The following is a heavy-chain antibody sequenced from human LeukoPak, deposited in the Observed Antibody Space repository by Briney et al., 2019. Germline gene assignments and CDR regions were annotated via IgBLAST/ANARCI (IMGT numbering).Heavy chain of an antibody. CDR1: GGSFSGYY. Sequence: PSETLSLTCAVYGGSFSGYYWSWIRQPPGKGLEWIGEINHSGSTNYNPSLKSRVTISVDTSKNQFSLKLSSVTAADTAVYYCARGRQTIPTYYDSSGYYSSLDYWGQGTLVTVSS. J-gene: IGHJ4*02. CDR3: ARGRQTIPTYYDSSGYYSSLDY. CDR2: INHSGST. D-gene: IGHD3-22*01. V-gene: IGHV4-34*01.